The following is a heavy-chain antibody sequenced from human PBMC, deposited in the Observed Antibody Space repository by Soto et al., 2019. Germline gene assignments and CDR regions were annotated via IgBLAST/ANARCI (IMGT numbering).Heavy chain of an antibody. V-gene: IGHV1-18*04. D-gene: IGHD6-19*01. CDR3: ARDRTVGIAVARAGDAFDI. CDR2: ISAYNGNT. CDR1: GYTFTSYG. Sequence: ASVKVSCKASGYTFTSYGISWVRQAPGQGLEWMGWISAYNGNTNYAQKLQGRVTMTTDTSTSTAYMELRSLRSDDTAVYYCARDRTVGIAVARAGDAFDIWGQGTMVTV. J-gene: IGHJ3*02.